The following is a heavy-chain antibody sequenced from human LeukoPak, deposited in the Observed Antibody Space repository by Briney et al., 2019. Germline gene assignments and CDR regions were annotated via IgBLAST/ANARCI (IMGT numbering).Heavy chain of an antibody. CDR3: ARDDLGY. J-gene: IGHJ4*02. D-gene: IGHD3-16*01. V-gene: IGHV3-30*04. Sequence: PGRSLRLSCAASGFTFSSYAMHWVRQAPGKGLGWVAVISYDGSNKYYADSVKGRFTISRDNSKNTLYLQMNSLRAEDTAVYYCARDDLGYWGQGTLVTVSS. CDR1: GFTFSSYA. CDR2: ISYDGSNK.